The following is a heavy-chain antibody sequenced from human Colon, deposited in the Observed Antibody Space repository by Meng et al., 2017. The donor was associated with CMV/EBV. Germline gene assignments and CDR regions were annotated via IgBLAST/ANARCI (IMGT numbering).Heavy chain of an antibody. CDR1: RYTSPACY. D-gene: IGHD3-3*01. CDR3: ARDVWSGSSDYFDY. J-gene: IGHJ4*02. V-gene: IGHV1-2*02. CDR2: INPKSGDT. Sequence: GQVGQVGRGVKNAGASGKVSRQASRYTSPACYKLWLRQAPGQWLGWMGWINPKSGDTIYEQKFQGRVTMTRDTSISTVYMDLNSLRSDDTAVYFCARDVWSGSSDYFDYWGQGTLVTVSS.